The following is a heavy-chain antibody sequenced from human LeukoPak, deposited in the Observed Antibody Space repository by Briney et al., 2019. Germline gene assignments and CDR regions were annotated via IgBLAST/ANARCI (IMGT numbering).Heavy chain of an antibody. V-gene: IGHV3-21*01. D-gene: IGHD2-15*01. CDR2: ISSSSSYI. CDR1: GFTFSSYS. Sequence: GGSLRLSCAASGFTFSSYSMNWVRQAPGKGLEWVSSISSSSSYIYYADSVKGRFTISRDNAKNLMYLQMNSLRGEDTAVYYCASDYCSGGSCFDYWGQGTPVTVSS. J-gene: IGHJ4*02. CDR3: ASDYCSGGSCFDY.